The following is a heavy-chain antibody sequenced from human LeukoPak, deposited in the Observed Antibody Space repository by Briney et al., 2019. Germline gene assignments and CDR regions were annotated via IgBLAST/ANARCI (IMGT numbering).Heavy chain of an antibody. J-gene: IGHJ6*03. CDR3: AKDQVPMDV. CDR1: GFTFSSYG. Sequence: GGSLRLSCAASGFTFSSYGMHWVRQAPGKGLEWVAVISYDGSNKYYADSVKGRFTISRDNSKHTAYLQMSSLTTDDTGVYYCAKDQVPMDVWGKGTTVTVSS. CDR2: ISYDGSNK. V-gene: IGHV3-30*18.